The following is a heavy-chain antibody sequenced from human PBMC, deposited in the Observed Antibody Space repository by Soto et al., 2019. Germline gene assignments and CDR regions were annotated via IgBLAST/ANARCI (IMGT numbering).Heavy chain of an antibody. D-gene: IGHD6-25*01. Sequence: WIRQPPGKGLEWIGYIYHSGSTYYNPSLKSRVTISVDRSQNQFSLKLSSVTAADTAVYYCSIFFRYSGYAVFDYWGQGTLVPVSS. CDR2: IYHSGST. CDR3: SIFFRYSGYAVFDY. J-gene: IGHJ4*02. V-gene: IGHV4-30-2*01.